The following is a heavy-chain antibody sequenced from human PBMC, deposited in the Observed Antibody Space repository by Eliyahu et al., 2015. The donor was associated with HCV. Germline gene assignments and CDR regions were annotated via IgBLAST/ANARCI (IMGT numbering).Heavy chain of an antibody. Sequence: QVQLVESGGGVVQPGRSLRLSCXASGFTFSSYAMHWVRQAXGKGLEWVAVISYDGSNKYYADSVKGRFTISRDNSKNTLYLQMNSLRAEDTAVYYCARSIAVAGTFDYWGQGTLVTVSS. CDR3: ARSIAVAGTFDY. V-gene: IGHV3-30-3*01. CDR1: GFTFSSYA. J-gene: IGHJ4*02. D-gene: IGHD6-19*01. CDR2: ISYDGSNK.